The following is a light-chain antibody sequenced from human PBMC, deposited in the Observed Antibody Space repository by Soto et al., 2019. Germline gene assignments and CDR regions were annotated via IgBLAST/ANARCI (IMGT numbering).Light chain of an antibody. CDR3: QQYYSMPLT. Sequence: DIVMTQSPDSLAVSLGERATVNCKSSQRVLKSSNNKNYLAWYQQKPGQPPKVLIYWASTRESGVPERFSGSGSGTDFILTISSLQAEDVAVYYCQQYYSMPLTFGGGTKVEIK. V-gene: IGKV4-1*01. J-gene: IGKJ4*01. CDR2: WAS. CDR1: QRVLKSSNNKNY.